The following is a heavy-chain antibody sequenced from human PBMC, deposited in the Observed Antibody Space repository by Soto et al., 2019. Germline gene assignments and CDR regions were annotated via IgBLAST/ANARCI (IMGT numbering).Heavy chain of an antibody. CDR3: ARTPWDGYTRYYFDD. D-gene: IGHD5-18*01. J-gene: IGHJ4*02. CDR1: GGSISSSNW. V-gene: IGHV4-4*01. Sequence: QVQLQESGPGLVKPAGTLYLTCAVSGGSISSSNWLSWVRQPPGKVLEWIGEIYHSGRTNYNPCLKSRVTISVDNSKNQFSLKLSSGTAADPAVYSLARTPWDGYTRYYFDDWSQGTLVTVSS. CDR2: IYHSGRT.